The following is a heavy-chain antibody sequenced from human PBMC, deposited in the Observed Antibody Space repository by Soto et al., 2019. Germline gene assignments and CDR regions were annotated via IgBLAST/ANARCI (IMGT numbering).Heavy chain of an antibody. CDR2: IYYSGST. D-gene: IGHD3-16*01. CDR3: ARAVLLTESAFDI. CDR1: GGSISSYY. V-gene: IGHV4-59*01. J-gene: IGHJ3*02. Sequence: SETLSLTCTVSGGSISSYYWSWIRQPPGKGLEWIGYIYYSGSTNYNPSLKSRVTISVDTSKNQFSLKLSSVTAADTAVYYCARAVLLTESAFDIWGQGTMVTVSS.